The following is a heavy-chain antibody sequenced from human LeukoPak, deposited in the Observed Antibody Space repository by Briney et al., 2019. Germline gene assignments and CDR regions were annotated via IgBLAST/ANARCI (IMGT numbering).Heavy chain of an antibody. CDR3: ARAPEALYCSGGSCYSAFDAFDI. Sequence: ASVKVSCKASGYTFTSYYMHWVRQAPGQGLEWMGIINPSGGSTSYAQKFQGRVTMTRDTSTSTVYMELSSLRSEDTAVYYCARAPEALYCSGGSCYSAFDAFDIWGQGTMATVSS. J-gene: IGHJ3*02. D-gene: IGHD2-15*01. CDR1: GYTFTSYY. V-gene: IGHV1-46*01. CDR2: INPSGGST.